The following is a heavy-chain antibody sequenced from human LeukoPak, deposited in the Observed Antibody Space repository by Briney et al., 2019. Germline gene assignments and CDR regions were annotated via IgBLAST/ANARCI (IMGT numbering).Heavy chain of an antibody. J-gene: IGHJ6*03. V-gene: IGHV4-39*01. CDR1: GGSISSSSYY. Sequence: SETLSLTCTVSGGSISSSSYYWGWIRQPPGKGLEWIGSIYYSGSTYYNPSLKSRVTISVDTSKNQFSLKLSSVTAADTAVYYCARGPTHYYGSGSYYNRAPYYYMDVWGKGTTVTVSS. CDR3: ARGPTHYYGSGSYYNRAPYYYMDV. CDR2: IYYSGST. D-gene: IGHD3-10*01.